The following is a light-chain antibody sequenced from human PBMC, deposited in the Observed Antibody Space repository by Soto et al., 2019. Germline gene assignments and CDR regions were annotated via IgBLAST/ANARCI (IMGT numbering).Light chain of an antibody. CDR1: SSDVGSYNR. J-gene: IGLJ1*01. Sequence: QSALTQPPSVSGSPGQAVAISCTGTSSDVGSYNRVSWYQQPPGTAPKVMIYEVSNRPSGVPDRFSGSKSGNTASLTISGLQAEDEADYYCSSYTSSSTYVFGTGTKVTVL. CDR3: SSYTSSSTYV. V-gene: IGLV2-18*02. CDR2: EVS.